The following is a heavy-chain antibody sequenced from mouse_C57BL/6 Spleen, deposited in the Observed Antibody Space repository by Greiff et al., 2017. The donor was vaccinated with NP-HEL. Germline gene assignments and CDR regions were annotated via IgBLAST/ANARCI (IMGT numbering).Heavy chain of an antibody. D-gene: IGHD1-1*01. CDR3: ARQGITTVVAKGWYFDV. CDR2: ISNLAYSI. J-gene: IGHJ1*03. CDR1: GFTFSDYG. V-gene: IGHV5-15*01. Sequence: EVMLVESGGGLVQPGGSLKLSCAASGFTFSDYGMAWVRQAPRKGPEWVAFISNLAYSIYYADTVTGRFTISRENAKNPLYLEMSSLRSEDTAMYYCARQGITTVVAKGWYFDVWGTGTTVTVAS.